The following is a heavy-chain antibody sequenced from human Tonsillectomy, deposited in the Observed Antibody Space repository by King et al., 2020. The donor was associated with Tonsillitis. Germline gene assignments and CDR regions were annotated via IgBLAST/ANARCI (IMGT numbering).Heavy chain of an antibody. CDR1: TASVSGTY. Sequence: VQLQESGPGLVKASETLSLTCNVSTASVSGTYWSWIRQPPGKRLEWIGYVSYSGRTNYNPSVKSRVIISIDTSKNQVFLRMTSVTAADTAVYYCATFGNSKSYDSRLGFDVWGQGTMVIVSS. CDR3: ATFGNSKSYDSRLGFDV. V-gene: IGHV4-59*02. CDR2: VSYSGRT. J-gene: IGHJ3*01. D-gene: IGHD3-22*01.